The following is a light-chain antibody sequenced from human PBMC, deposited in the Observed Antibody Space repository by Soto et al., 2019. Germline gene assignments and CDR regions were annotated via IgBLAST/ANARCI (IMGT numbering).Light chain of an antibody. V-gene: IGKV3-15*01. J-gene: IGKJ3*01. CDR3: QHYDSWPPL. Sequence: EIGMTQSPATLSVSPGETATLSCRASQSVRDNLGWYQQRPGQAPRLLIYGASTRATGIPARFSGSGSGTEFTLTISSLQSEDFAVYYCQHYDSWPPLFGPGTKVDIK. CDR1: QSVRDN. CDR2: GAS.